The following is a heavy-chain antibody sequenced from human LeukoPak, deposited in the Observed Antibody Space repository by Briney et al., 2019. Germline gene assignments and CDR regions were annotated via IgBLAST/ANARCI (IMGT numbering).Heavy chain of an antibody. CDR3: TYDNSPGGLEY. CDR1: GFTFNDYA. D-gene: IGHD2-8*02. Sequence: GGSLRLSCAASGFTFNDYAMHWVRQAPGKGLEWVSGIFGKNGAKGHADSVKGRFAISRDNANNSLYLQMNSLRPDDTALYYCTYDNSPGGLEYWGQGTLVTVSS. J-gene: IGHJ4*02. V-gene: IGHV3-9*01. CDR2: IFGKNGAK.